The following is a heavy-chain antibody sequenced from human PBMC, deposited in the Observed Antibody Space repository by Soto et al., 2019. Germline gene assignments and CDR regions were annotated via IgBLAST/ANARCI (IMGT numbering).Heavy chain of an antibody. CDR3: ARPLARGGTLGY. CDR2: IYYSGST. J-gene: IGHJ4*02. D-gene: IGHD1-7*01. V-gene: IGHV4-59*08. CDR1: GGSISSYY. Sequence: SETLSLTCTVSGGSISSYYWSWIRQPPGKGLEWIGYIYYSGSTNYNPSLKSRVTISVDTSKNQFSLKLSSVTAADTAMYYCARPLARGGTLGYWGQGTLVTVSS.